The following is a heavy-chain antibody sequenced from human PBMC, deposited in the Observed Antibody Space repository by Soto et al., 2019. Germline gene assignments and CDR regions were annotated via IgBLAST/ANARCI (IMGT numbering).Heavy chain of an antibody. CDR3: ARGIYDFWSGSKTSSVI. CDR1: GGSFSGYY. J-gene: IGHJ3*02. Sequence: SETRSLTCAVYGGSFSGYYWSWIRQPPGKGLEWIGEINHSGSTNYNPSLKSRVTISVDTSKNQFSLKLSSVTAADTAVYYCARGIYDFWSGSKTSSVIWGQGKMVSVS. CDR2: INHSGST. D-gene: IGHD3-3*01. V-gene: IGHV4-34*01.